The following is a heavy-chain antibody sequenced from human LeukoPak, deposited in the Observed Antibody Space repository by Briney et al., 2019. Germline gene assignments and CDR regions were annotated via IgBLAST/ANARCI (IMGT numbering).Heavy chain of an antibody. Sequence: GGSLRLSCAGSGFTFISYSMNWVRQTPGKGLEWVSYISGPSTTISYADSVKGRFTISRDNAKNSLYLQMNSLRAEDTAVYYCARSFSWSDMPLVAFDIWGQGTMVTVSS. D-gene: IGHD2-15*01. CDR3: ARSFSWSDMPLVAFDI. V-gene: IGHV3-48*04. J-gene: IGHJ3*02. CDR1: GFTFISYS. CDR2: ISGPSTTI.